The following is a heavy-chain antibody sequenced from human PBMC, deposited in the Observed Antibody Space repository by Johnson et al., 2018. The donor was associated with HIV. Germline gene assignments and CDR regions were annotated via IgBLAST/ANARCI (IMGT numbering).Heavy chain of an antibody. CDR1: GFTFSSYW. V-gene: IGHV3-7*01. Sequence: VQLVESGGGLVQPGGSLRLSCAASGFTFSSYWMSWVRQAPGKGLEWVAKIKQDGSEKYYGDAVKGRFTISRDNAKNSLYLQMNSLRAEDTAVYYCARDSKARFPTITMIDAFDIWGQGTMVTVSS. D-gene: IGHD3-22*01. CDR3: ARDSKARFPTITMIDAFDI. J-gene: IGHJ3*02. CDR2: IKQDGSEK.